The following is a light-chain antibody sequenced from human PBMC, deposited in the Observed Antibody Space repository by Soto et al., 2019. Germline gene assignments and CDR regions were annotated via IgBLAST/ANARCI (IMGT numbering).Light chain of an antibody. V-gene: IGKV1-5*03. CDR2: KAS. Sequence: IQITQSPSTLSGSVGDRVTITCRASQTISSWLAWYQQKPGKAPKLLIYKASTLKSGVPSRFSGSGSGTEFTLTISSLQPGDYATYYCQQYNSYSPTFGQGPRWIS. CDR3: QQYNSYSPT. CDR1: QTISSW. J-gene: IGKJ1*01.